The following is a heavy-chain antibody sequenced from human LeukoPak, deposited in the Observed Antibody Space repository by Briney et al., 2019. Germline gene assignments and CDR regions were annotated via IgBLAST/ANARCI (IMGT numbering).Heavy chain of an antibody. Sequence: PGGSLRLSCAASGFTFNNNAMSWVRQVPGKGLEWLSTIAGSGGATYSADSVKGRFTISRDNSKNTLYLQMNSLRAEDTAVYYCAKTGQADYWGQGTLVTVSS. V-gene: IGHV3-23*01. J-gene: IGHJ4*02. D-gene: IGHD2-8*02. CDR3: AKTGQADY. CDR1: GFTFNNNA. CDR2: IAGSGGAT.